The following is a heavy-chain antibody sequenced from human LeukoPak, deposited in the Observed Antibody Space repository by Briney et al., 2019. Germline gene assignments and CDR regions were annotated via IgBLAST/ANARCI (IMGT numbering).Heavy chain of an antibody. V-gene: IGHV1-46*01. CDR3: ARVKRYFDWLPPNDAFDI. CDR1: GYTFTSYY. D-gene: IGHD3-9*01. J-gene: IGHJ3*02. Sequence: ASVKVSCKASGYTFTSYYMHWVRQAPGPGLEWMGIINPSGGSTSYAQKFQGRVTMTRDTYTSTVYMELSSLRSEDTAVYYCARVKRYFDWLPPNDAFDIWGQGTMVTVSS. CDR2: INPSGGST.